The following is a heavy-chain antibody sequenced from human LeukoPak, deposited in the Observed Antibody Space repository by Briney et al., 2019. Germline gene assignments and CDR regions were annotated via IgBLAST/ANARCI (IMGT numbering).Heavy chain of an antibody. D-gene: IGHD3-3*01. CDR2: ISYDGSNK. V-gene: IGHV3-30*04. CDR1: GFTFSSYA. Sequence: PGRSLRLSCAASGFTFSSYAMHWVRQAPGKGLERVAVISYDGSNKYYADSVKGRFTISRDNSKNTLYLQMNSLRAEDTAVYYCARDGGSGDFWSGYYTSYYFDYWGQGTLVTVSS. CDR3: ARDGGSGDFWSGYYTSYYFDY. J-gene: IGHJ4*02.